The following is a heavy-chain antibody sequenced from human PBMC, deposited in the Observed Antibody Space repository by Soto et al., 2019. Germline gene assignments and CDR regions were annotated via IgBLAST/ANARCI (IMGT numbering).Heavy chain of an antibody. V-gene: IGHV3-23*01. CDR3: AKRPLKFEGSYFDY. J-gene: IGHJ4*02. D-gene: IGHD3-10*01. CDR1: GFTFTNYP. Sequence: DVQVLDSGGGLVQPGGSLRLSCAASGFTFTNYPMAWVRQAPAKGLEWVSTISGSGGSTFYADSVKGRFTISRDNSKNTVYLQMNSLRVEDTAVYYCAKRPLKFEGSYFDYWGQGTLVTVSS. CDR2: ISGSGGST.